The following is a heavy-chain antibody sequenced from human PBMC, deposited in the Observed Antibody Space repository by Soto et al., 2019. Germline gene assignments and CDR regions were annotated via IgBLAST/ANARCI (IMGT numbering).Heavy chain of an antibody. CDR1: GGTFGSYA. CDR3: ARSQGSSTSLAINYYYYYGMDV. D-gene: IGHD2-2*01. Sequence: QVQLVQSGAEVKKPGSSVKVSCKASGGTFGSYAISWVRQAPGQGLEWMGGIIPIPGTANYAQKFQGRVMIASDESTSTAYMELSSLRSEDTAVYYCARSQGSSTSLAINYYYYYGMDVWGQGTTVTVSS. CDR2: IIPIPGTA. V-gene: IGHV1-69*01. J-gene: IGHJ6*02.